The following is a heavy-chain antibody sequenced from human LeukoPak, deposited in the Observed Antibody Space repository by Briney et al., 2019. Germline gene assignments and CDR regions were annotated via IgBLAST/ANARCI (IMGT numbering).Heavy chain of an antibody. J-gene: IGHJ4*02. CDR1: GGSLSNYY. CDR2: IYYSGSP. V-gene: IGHV4-59*08. Sequence: PSETLSLTCTVSGGSLSNYYWSWIRQPPGKGLQWIGYIYYSGSPIYNPSLKSRLSISVDTSKNQFSLNLSSVSATDTAVYYCARRRDSSSWNSPFDYWGQGTLVTVSS. CDR3: ARRRDSSSWNSPFDY. D-gene: IGHD6-13*01.